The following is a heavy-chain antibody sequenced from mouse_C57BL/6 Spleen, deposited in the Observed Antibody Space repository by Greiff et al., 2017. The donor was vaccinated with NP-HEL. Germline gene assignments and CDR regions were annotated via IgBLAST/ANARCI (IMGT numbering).Heavy chain of an antibody. CDR1: GYTFTSYT. CDR3: ARATLLRYLDY. CDR2: INPSSGYT. J-gene: IGHJ2*01. V-gene: IGHV1-4*01. Sequence: QVQLQQSGAELARPGASVKMSCKASGYTFTSYTMHWVKQRPGQGLEWIGYINPSSGYTKYNQKFKDKATLTADKSSSTAYMQLSSLTSEDSAVYYCARATLLRYLDYWGQGTTLTVSS. D-gene: IGHD1-1*01.